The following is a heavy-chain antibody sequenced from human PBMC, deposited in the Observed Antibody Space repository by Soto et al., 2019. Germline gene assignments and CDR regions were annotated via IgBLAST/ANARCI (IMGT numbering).Heavy chain of an antibody. CDR1: GFTFSSYW. CDR2: IKQDGSEK. D-gene: IGHD3-3*01. J-gene: IGHJ6*02. CDR3: ARDQGYYDFWSGPPYYYYYGMDV. Sequence: GSLRLSCAASGFTFSSYWMSWVRQAPGKGLEWVANIKQDGSEKYYVDSVKGRFTISRDNAKNSLYLQMNSLRAEDTAVYYCARDQGYYDFWSGPPYYYYYGMDVWGQGTTVTVSS. V-gene: IGHV3-7*01.